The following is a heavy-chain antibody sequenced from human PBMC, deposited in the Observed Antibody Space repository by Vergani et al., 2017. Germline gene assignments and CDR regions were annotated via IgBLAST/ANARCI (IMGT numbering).Heavy chain of an antibody. D-gene: IGHD4-17*01. J-gene: IGHJ5*02. V-gene: IGHV4-59*01. CDR1: GGSISSYY. CDR3: ASSPQGDYGRNWCDP. Sequence: QVQLQESGPGLVKPSETLSLTCTVSGGSISSYYWSWIRQPPGKGLDWIGYIYYSGSTNDNPSLKSRITISVDTSKNQFSLKLSSVTAADTAVYYCASSPQGDYGRNWCDPWGQGTLVTVSS. CDR2: IYYSGST.